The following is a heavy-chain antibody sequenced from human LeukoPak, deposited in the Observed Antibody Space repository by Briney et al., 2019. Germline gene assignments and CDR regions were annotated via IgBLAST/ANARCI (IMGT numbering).Heavy chain of an antibody. Sequence: TSSGTLSLTCAVSGGSISSSNWWSWVRQPPGKGLEWIGEIYHSGSTNYNPSLKSRVTISVDKSKNHFSLKLRYVTAADTAVYYCARALVGATSYYYYYMDVWGKGTTVTVSS. J-gene: IGHJ6*03. CDR2: IYHSGST. V-gene: IGHV4-4*02. CDR1: GGSISSSNW. CDR3: ARALVGATSYYYYYMDV. D-gene: IGHD1-26*01.